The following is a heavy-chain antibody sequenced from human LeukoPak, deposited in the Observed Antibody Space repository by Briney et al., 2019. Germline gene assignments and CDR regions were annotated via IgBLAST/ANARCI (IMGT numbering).Heavy chain of an antibody. J-gene: IGHJ4*02. Sequence: HSETLSLTCTVSGGSISSYYWSWIRQPPGKGLEWIGYIYYSGGTNYNPPLKSRVTMSVDTSKNQFSLKLSSVTAADTAVYYCARSGTLTGYLYWGQGALVTVSS. CDR1: GGSISSYY. CDR3: ARSGTLTGYLY. CDR2: IYYSGGT. V-gene: IGHV4-59*01. D-gene: IGHD3-9*01.